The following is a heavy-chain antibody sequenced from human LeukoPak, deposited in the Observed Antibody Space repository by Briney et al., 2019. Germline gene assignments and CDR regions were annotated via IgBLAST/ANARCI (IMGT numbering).Heavy chain of an antibody. Sequence: GGSLRLSCAASGFTFSDYYMSWIRQARGKGLEWVSYISSSGSTIYYADSVKGRFTISRDNAKNSLYLQMNSLRAEDTAVYYCARDAYYDSSGYYGHWGQGTLVTVSS. CDR1: GFTFSDYY. CDR3: ARDAYYDSSGYYGH. CDR2: ISSSGSTI. V-gene: IGHV3-11*04. D-gene: IGHD3-22*01. J-gene: IGHJ4*02.